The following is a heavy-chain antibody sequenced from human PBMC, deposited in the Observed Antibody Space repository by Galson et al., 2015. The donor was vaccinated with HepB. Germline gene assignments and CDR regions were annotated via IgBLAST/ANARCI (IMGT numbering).Heavy chain of an antibody. CDR1: GFTFSSFS. D-gene: IGHD3-3*01. J-gene: IGHJ5*02. CDR3: ARDSRATFGEPNWFDP. V-gene: IGHV3-48*01. CDR2: ISSSGDAV. Sequence: SLRLSCAPSGFTFSSFSMHWVRQAPGKGLEWPSYISSSGDAVYYADSVKGRFIISRDNAKNSLYLQMNSLRVEDTAVYYCARDSRATFGEPNWFDPWGQGTLFIVSS.